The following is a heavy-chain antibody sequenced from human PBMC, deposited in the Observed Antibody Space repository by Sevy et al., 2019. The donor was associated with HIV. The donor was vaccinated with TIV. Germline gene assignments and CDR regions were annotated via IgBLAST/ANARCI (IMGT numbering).Heavy chain of an antibody. CDR2: LSFGCGEI. Sequence: QLGGSLRLSCAASGFTFSKYSMSWVRQPPGKGLEGVSTLSFGCGEINYAVSVKGRFTISRNNSKSLVYLQMNNLRPEDTAGYYCAREWCTNPHDYWGQGTLVTVSS. V-gene: IGHV3-23*01. D-gene: IGHD2-8*01. J-gene: IGHJ4*02. CDR3: AREWCTNPHDY. CDR1: GFTFSKYS.